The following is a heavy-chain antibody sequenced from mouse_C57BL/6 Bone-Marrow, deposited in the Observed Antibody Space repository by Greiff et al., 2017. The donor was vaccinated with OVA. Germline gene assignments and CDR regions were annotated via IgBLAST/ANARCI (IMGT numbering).Heavy chain of an antibody. CDR3: ARAYYGSSDYAMDF. V-gene: IGHV1-18*01. CDR1: GYTFTDYN. J-gene: IGHJ4*01. Sequence: EVQLQESGPELVKPGASVKIPCKASGYTFTDYNMDWVKQSHGKSLEWIGDINPNNGGTIYNQKFKGKATLTVDKSSSTAYMELRSLTSEDTAVYYCARAYYGSSDYAMDFWGQGTSVTVSS. CDR2: INPNNGGT. D-gene: IGHD1-1*01.